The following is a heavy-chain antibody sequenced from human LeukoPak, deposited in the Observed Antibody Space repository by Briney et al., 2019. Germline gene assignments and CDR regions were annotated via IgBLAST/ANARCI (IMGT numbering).Heavy chain of an antibody. Sequence: PSETLSLTCTVSGGSISSYYWSWIRQPPGKGLEWIGYIYYSGSTNYNPSLKSRVTISVDTSKNQFSLKLSSVTAADTAVYYCARAPRISSGYYYGDYWGQGTPVTVSS. V-gene: IGHV4-59*01. CDR1: GGSISSYY. J-gene: IGHJ4*02. CDR2: IYYSGST. CDR3: ARAPRISSGYYYGDY. D-gene: IGHD3-22*01.